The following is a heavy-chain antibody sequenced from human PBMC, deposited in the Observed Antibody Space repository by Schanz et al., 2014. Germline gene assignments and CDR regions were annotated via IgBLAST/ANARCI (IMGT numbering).Heavy chain of an antibody. J-gene: IGHJ4*02. D-gene: IGHD3-9*01. CDR2: IWSDGSGK. CDR3: ARDSRPNYDFLTAYYSIDY. Sequence: QVQLVESGGGVVQPGGSLRLSCAASGFIFSNYGMHWVRQAPGKGLEWVAVIWSDGSGKYYADSVKGRFTISRDNAKNTLYLQMNSLRAEDTAVYYCARDSRPNYDFLTAYYSIDYWGQGTLXTVSS. CDR1: GFIFSNYG. V-gene: IGHV3-33*01.